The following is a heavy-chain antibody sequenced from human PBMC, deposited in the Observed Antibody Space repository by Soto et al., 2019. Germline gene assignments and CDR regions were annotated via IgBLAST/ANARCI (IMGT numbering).Heavy chain of an antibody. CDR1: GFSLSTSGMC. V-gene: IGHV2-70*01. D-gene: IGHD2-21*01. Sequence: GPTLVNPTETLTMTCTFSGFSLSTSGMCVSWIRQPPGKALEWLALIDLDDDKYYSTSLKTRLTISKDTSKNQVVLTMTNMDPVDTATYYCARMDWVYYGMDVWGQGTTVTVSS. J-gene: IGHJ6*02. CDR3: ARMDWVYYGMDV. CDR2: IDLDDDK.